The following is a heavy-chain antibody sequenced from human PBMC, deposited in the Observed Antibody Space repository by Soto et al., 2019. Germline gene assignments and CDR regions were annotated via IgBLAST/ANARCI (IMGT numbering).Heavy chain of an antibody. J-gene: IGHJ6*02. V-gene: IGHV3-23*01. CDR2: IGESGTPT. CDR3: ARDSMLQGYYYGMDV. D-gene: IGHD2-15*01. Sequence: GGSLRLSCAASGFTFSSYAMKWVRQAPGKGLEWVSLIGESGTPTYYADSVKGRFTISRDNSGNTLFLEMYSLRAEDTAVYYCARDSMLQGYYYGMDVWGQGTTVTVSS. CDR1: GFTFSSYA.